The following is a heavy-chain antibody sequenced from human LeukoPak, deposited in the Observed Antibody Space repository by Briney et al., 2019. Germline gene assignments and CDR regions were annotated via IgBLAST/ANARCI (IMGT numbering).Heavy chain of an antibody. CDR1: GFTFSSYA. D-gene: IGHD1/OR15-1a*01. CDR2: ISYDGSNK. V-gene: IGHV3-30-3*01. Sequence: GGSLTLSCAASGFTFSSYAMHWVRQAPGKGLEWVAVISYDGSNKYYADSVKGRFTISRDNSKNTLYLQMNSLRAEDTAVYYCAQNIEWGQGTLVTVSS. J-gene: IGHJ4*02. CDR3: AQNIE.